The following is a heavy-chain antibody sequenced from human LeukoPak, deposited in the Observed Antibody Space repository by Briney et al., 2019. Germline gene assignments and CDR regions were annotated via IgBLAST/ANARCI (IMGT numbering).Heavy chain of an antibody. CDR1: GASISIYS. V-gene: IGHV4-59*08. D-gene: IGHD3-22*01. CDR3: ARPQFGSGYYHEVDY. CDR2: IYYSGSP. J-gene: IGHJ4*02. Sequence: PSETLSLTCTVSGASISIYSWSWIRQPPGQGLEWIGYIYYSGSPNYNPSLKSRVTIAVDTSKNQFSLKLRSVTAADTAVYYCARPQFGSGYYHEVDYWGQGILVTVSS.